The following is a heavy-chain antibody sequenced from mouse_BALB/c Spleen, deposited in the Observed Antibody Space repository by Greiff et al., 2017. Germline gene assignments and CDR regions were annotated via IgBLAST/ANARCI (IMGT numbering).Heavy chain of an antibody. CDR3: AREGNYSDY. J-gene: IGHJ2*01. CDR1: GYTFSSYW. Sequence: VQLQQSGAELMKPGASVKISCKATGYTFSSYWMEWVKQRPGHGLEWIGEIIPGNGSTNYNEKFKGKATFTADTSSNTAYMQLRSLTSEDSAVFCCAREGNYSDYWGQGTTLTVSS. CDR2: IIPGNGST. V-gene: IGHV1-9*01.